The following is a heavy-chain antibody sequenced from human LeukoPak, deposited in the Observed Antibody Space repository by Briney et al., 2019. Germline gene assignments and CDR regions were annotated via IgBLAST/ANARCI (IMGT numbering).Heavy chain of an antibody. V-gene: IGHV3-11*01. CDR2: INVNGGAT. CDR1: GFSFKDYY. Sequence: GGSLRLSCAASGFSFKDYYFSWIRQAPGKGLEWVSFINVNGGATYYADFVKGRFTISRDNAKSSLYLEMNSLRVEDTAVYYCARGPRILAAGSYYFDYRGQGSLVTVSS. CDR3: ARGPRILAAGSYYFDY. D-gene: IGHD6-13*01. J-gene: IGHJ4*02.